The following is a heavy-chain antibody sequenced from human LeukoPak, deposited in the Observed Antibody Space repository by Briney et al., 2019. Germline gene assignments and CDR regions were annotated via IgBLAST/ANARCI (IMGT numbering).Heavy chain of an antibody. CDR3: ARAGYGDPHFDF. CDR1: GFTFSNYW. J-gene: IGHJ4*02. Sequence: GGSLRLSCAGSGFTFSNYWVHWVRQAPGKGLEWVAAIWYDGSNKYYGDSVKGRFTISRDNSKNTLYLQMNSLRAEDAAAYYCARAGYGDPHFDFWGQGTLVTVSS. CDR2: IWYDGSNK. D-gene: IGHD4-17*01. V-gene: IGHV3-33*08.